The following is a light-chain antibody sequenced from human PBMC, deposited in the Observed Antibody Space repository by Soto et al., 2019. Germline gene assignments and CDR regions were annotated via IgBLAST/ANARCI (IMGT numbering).Light chain of an antibody. J-gene: IGKJ5*01. V-gene: IGKV3D-20*02. CDR1: QIFDSTS. CDR3: QQRQYWPPIT. Sequence: ELVFTQSPGTLSLSPGGRANLSCRASQIFDSTSLAWYVQKPGQAPRLLIYDASSRATGIPDRISGGGSGTHFTLTISRLEPEDFAIYYCQQRQYWPPITFGQGTRLEIK. CDR2: DAS.